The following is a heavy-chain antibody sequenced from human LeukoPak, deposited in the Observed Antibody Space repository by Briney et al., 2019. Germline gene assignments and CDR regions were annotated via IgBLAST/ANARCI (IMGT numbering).Heavy chain of an antibody. V-gene: IGHV4-59*12. J-gene: IGHJ6*03. CDR3: ARAPGYYYYMDV. Sequence: PSETLSLTCTVSGGSISSYYWNWIRQPPGKGLEWIGYMSYSGTTYYNPSLKSRVTISVDTSKNQFSLKLSSVTAADTAVYYCARAPGYYYYMDVWGKGTTVTVSS. CDR2: MSYSGTT. CDR1: GGSISSYY.